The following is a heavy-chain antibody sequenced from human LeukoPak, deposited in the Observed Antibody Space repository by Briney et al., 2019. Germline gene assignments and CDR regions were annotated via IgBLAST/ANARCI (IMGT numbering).Heavy chain of an antibody. V-gene: IGHV4-4*02. CDR1: GFSISSSNW. D-gene: IGHD2-15*01. CDR3: ARWVHASVVATALDY. J-gene: IGHJ4*02. Sequence: SETLSLTFAVSGFSISSSNWGSWVRQPPRKWLGGIVEIYDNGSTNYNPSLKGRVTISVDKSKNHLSLKLSSVHAADTAVYYSARWVHASVVATALDYWGQGNLVTLSS. CDR2: IYDNGST.